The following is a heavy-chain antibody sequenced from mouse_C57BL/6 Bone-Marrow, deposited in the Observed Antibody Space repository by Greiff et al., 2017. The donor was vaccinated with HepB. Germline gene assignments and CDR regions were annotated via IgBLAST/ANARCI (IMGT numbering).Heavy chain of an antibody. D-gene: IGHD2-4*01. CDR2: INPNNGGT. Sequence: VQLQQSGPELVKPGASVKISCKASGYTFTDYYMNWVKQSHGKSLEWIGDINPNNGGTSYNQKFKGKATLTVDKSSSTAYMELRSLTSEDSAVYYCARERNDYDEYYFDYWGQGTTLTVSS. CDR3: ARERNDYDEYYFDY. CDR1: GYTFTDYY. J-gene: IGHJ2*01. V-gene: IGHV1-26*01.